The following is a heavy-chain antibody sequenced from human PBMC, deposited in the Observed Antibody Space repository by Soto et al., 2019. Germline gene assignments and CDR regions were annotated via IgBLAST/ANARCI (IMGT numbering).Heavy chain of an antibody. V-gene: IGHV3-33*01. CDR1: GFTFSSYG. CDR3: ASADHTYMDV. J-gene: IGHJ6*02. CDR2: IWYDGSNK. Sequence: QVQLVESGGGVVQPGRSLRLSCAASGFTFSSYGMHWVRQAPGKGLEWVAVIWYDGSNKYYADSVKGRFTISRDNSKNTLYLQMNSLRAKYTAVYYCASADHTYMDVWGQGTTVTVSS.